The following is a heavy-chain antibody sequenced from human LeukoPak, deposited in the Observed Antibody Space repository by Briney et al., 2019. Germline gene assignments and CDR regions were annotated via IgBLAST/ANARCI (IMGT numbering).Heavy chain of an antibody. Sequence: ASVKVSCKASGGTFSSYAISWVRQAPGQGLEWMGGIIPIFGTANYAQKFQGRVTITADESTSTAYMELSSLRSEDTAVYYCARGYYDILTGYYLFDYWGQGTLVTVSS. CDR3: ARGYYDILTGYYLFDY. CDR2: IIPIFGTA. CDR1: GGTFSSYA. V-gene: IGHV1-69*13. J-gene: IGHJ4*02. D-gene: IGHD3-9*01.